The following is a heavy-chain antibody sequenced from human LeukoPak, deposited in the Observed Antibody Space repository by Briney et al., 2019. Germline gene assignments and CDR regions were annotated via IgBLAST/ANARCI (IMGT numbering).Heavy chain of an antibody. CDR2: IYYSGST. J-gene: IGHJ4*02. CDR1: GGSISSYY. Sequence: PSETLSLTCTVSGGSISSYYWSWIRQPPGKGLEWIGYIYYSGSTNYNPSLKSRVTISVDTSKNPFSLKLSSVTAADTAVYYCAAAVAGSVDYWGQGTLVIVSS. CDR3: AAAVAGSVDY. D-gene: IGHD6-19*01. V-gene: IGHV4-59*01.